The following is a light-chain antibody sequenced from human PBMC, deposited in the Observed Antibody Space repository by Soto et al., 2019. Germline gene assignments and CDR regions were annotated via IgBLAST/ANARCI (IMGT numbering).Light chain of an antibody. CDR1: QTVSSW. Sequence: DIQMTQSPSTLSGSVGDRVTITCRASQTVSSWLGWYQQKPGKAPKLLIYKASTLKSGVPSRFSGSGSGTDFTLTISSLQPEDFASYYCQQYNSYSTFGQGTKVDI. V-gene: IGKV1-5*03. CDR2: KAS. CDR3: QQYNSYST. J-gene: IGKJ1*01.